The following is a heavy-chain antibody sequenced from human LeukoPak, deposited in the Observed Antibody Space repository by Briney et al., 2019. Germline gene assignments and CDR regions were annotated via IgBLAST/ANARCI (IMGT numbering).Heavy chain of an antibody. D-gene: IGHD4-17*01. CDR3: ARQRGFGDYGYFDN. Sequence: SETLSLGCNVSGDSISGYYWSWIRQPPGKGLEWIGYIYYSGSTNYNPSLKSRVTMSVDTSKNQFSLRLSSVTAADTAVYYCARQRGFGDYGYFDNWGQGTLVTVSS. CDR2: IYYSGST. J-gene: IGHJ4*02. V-gene: IGHV4-59*08. CDR1: GDSISGYY.